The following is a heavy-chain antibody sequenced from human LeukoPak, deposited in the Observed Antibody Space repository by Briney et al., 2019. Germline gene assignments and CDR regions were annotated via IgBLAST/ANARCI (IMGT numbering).Heavy chain of an antibody. Sequence: GASVKVSCKASGYTFTGYFIHWVRQAPGQGLEWIGGIIPIFGTANYAQKFQGRVTITADESTSTAYMELSSLRSEDTAVYYCAKYCSSTSCYPWVFDYWGQGTLVTVSS. CDR3: AKYCSSTSCYPWVFDY. D-gene: IGHD2-2*01. CDR2: IIPIFGTA. V-gene: IGHV1-69*13. CDR1: GYTFTGYF. J-gene: IGHJ4*02.